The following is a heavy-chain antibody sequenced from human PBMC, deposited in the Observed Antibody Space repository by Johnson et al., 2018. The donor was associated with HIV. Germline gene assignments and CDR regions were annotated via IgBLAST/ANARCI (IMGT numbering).Heavy chain of an antibody. Sequence: VQLVESGGGVVQPGRSLRLFQPGRSLRLSCPTSSSYVRVRQAPGKGLEWVSVIYSGGSTYYADSVKGRFTISRDNSKNTLYLQMNSLRAEDPAVYYCVKWRRSWTDAFDIWGQWTMVTVSS. CDR2: IYSGGST. V-gene: IGHV3-53*01. CDR1: RLSCPTSS. J-gene: IGHJ3*02. CDR3: VKWRRSWTDAFDI. D-gene: IGHD1-26*01.